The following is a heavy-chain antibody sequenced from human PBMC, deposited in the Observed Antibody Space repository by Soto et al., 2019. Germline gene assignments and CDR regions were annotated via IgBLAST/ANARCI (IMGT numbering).Heavy chain of an antibody. V-gene: IGHV3-9*02. J-gene: IGHJ4*02. Sequence: GGSLRLSCVASGSSSDPFTMHWVRELPGKGLEWVAGLSWDRATVAYADSVQGRFTISRDHAKNSVDLLMDSLRPDDTALYFCAVSSPDIVVLPSSIYFTSWGPGTQVTVSS. CDR3: AVSSPDIVVLPSSIYFTS. CDR1: GSSSDPFT. CDR2: LSWDRATV. D-gene: IGHD2-15*01.